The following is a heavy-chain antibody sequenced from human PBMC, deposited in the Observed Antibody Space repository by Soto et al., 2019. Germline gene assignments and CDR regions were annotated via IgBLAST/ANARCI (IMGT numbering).Heavy chain of an antibody. D-gene: IGHD2-2*02. J-gene: IGHJ4*02. V-gene: IGHV4-59*12. CDR2: IYHSGST. CDR3: ARDLGYCSSTSCYKGGDFDY. CDR1: NVSISSSY. Sequence: SETLSLTCSVSNVSISSSYWSWIRQPPGKGLEWIGSIYHSGSTYYNPSLKSRVTISVDTSKNQCSLKLSSVTAADTAVYYCARDLGYCSSTSCYKGGDFDYWGQGTLVTSPQ.